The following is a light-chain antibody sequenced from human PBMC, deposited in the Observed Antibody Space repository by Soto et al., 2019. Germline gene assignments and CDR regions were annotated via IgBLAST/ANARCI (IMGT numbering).Light chain of an antibody. CDR3: QVWDSSSEHVL. J-gene: IGLJ2*01. V-gene: IGLV3-21*04. Sequence: SYELTQPPSVSVAPGKTARITCGGNTIGSYIVHWYQPKPGQAPVLVIYNDSDRPSGIPERFSGSNSGNTATLIISRVEAGDEADYYCQVWDSSSEHVLFGGGTKFAVL. CDR1: TIGSYI. CDR2: NDS.